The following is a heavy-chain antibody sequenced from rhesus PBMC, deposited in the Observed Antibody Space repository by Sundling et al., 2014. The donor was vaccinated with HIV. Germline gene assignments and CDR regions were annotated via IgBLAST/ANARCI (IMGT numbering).Heavy chain of an antibody. CDR2: LFGSIGST. CDR1: GASISGAYA. J-gene: IGHJ4*01. V-gene: IGHV4-127*01. CDR3: ARTGPWTGYYSFDF. D-gene: IGHD3-3*01. Sequence: QVQLQESGPGLVKPSETLSLTCGVSGASISGAYAWTWIRQSPGKGLEWIGHLFGSIGSTYYNPSLKSRVTISTDTSQNQFSLRLTSVTAADTAVYSCARTGPWTGYYSFDFWGQGVLVTVSP.